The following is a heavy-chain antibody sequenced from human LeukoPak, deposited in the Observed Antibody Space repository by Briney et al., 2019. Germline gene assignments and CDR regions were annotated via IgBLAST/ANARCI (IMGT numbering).Heavy chain of an antibody. D-gene: IGHD3-22*01. CDR3: AKDWYYDSSGYFDY. CDR2: IYSGGSI. J-gene: IGHJ4*02. CDR1: GLIVSSNY. Sequence: GGSLRLSCAASGLIVSSNYMTWVRQAPGKGLEWVSVIYSGGSIYYADSVKGRFTISRDNSRNTLYLQMNSLRAEDTALYYCAKDWYYDSSGYFDYWGQGTLVTVPS. V-gene: IGHV3-53*05.